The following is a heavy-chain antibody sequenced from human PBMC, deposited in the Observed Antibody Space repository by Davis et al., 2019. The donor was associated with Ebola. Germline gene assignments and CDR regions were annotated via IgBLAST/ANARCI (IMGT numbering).Heavy chain of an antibody. CDR2: IVPIFVTP. CDR1: GGTFRNFA. J-gene: IGHJ3*02. CDR3: ARGSVVGVNVYAFDI. D-gene: IGHD3-16*02. V-gene: IGHV1-69*13. Sequence: SVKVSCKASGGTFRNFAISWVRQAPGQGLEWMGGIVPIFVTPHYARNFQARVTITADESTRTAYMELSSLRSDDTAVYYCARGSVVGVNVYAFDIWGQGTLVTVSS.